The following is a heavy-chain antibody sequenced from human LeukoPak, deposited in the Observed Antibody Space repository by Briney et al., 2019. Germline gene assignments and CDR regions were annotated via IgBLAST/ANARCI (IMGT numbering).Heavy chain of an antibody. Sequence: ASVKVSCKASGYTFTSYYMHWVRQAPGQGLEWMGIINPSGGSTSYAQKFQGRVTMTRDTSTSTVYMELSSLRSEDMAVYYCALVGATKTYYFDYWGQGTLVTVSS. V-gene: IGHV1-46*01. CDR3: ALVGATKTYYFDY. CDR2: INPSGGST. J-gene: IGHJ4*02. D-gene: IGHD1-26*01. CDR1: GYTFTSYY.